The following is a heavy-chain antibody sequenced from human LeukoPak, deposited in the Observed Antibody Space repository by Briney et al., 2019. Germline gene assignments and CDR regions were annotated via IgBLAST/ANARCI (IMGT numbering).Heavy chain of an antibody. CDR3: ARVLGEVVVIPIYNWFDP. CDR2: IYHSGST. J-gene: IGHJ5*02. CDR1: GGSISSSNW. Sequence: SETLSLTCAVSGGSISSSNWWSWVRQPPGQGLEWIGEIYHSGSTNYNPSPKSRVTISVDKSKNQFSLKLSSVTAADTAVYYCARVLGEVVVIPIYNWFDPWGQGTLVTVSS. D-gene: IGHD3-22*01. V-gene: IGHV4-4*02.